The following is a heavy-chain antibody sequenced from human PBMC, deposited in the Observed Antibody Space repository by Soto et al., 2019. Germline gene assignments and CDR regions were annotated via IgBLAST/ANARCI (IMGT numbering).Heavy chain of an antibody. J-gene: IGHJ4*02. D-gene: IGHD2-2*01. CDR2: IYHSGST. CDR1: GGSISSGGYS. CDR3: ARGRLVPAVNFDY. V-gene: IGHV4-30-2*01. Sequence: LSETLSLTCAVSGGSISSGGYSWSWIRQPPGKGLEWIGYIYHSGSTYYNPSLKSRVTISVDRSKNQFSLKVNSVTAADTAVYYCARGRLVPAVNFDYWGLGTLVTVSS.